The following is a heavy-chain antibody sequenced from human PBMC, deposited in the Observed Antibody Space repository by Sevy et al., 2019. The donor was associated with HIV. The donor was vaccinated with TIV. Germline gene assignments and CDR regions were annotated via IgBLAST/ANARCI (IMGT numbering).Heavy chain of an antibody. CDR1: GFPFSNYA. CDR3: ARESGSDWYLDY. CDR2: LFSDGINK. J-gene: IGHJ4*02. Sequence: GGSLRLSCATSGFPFSNYAIHWVRQAPGKGLEWVASLFSDGINKYYADSVKGRFTISRDNSENTVYLQMNSLRVEDTAVYYCARESGSDWYLDYWGQGTLVTVSS. D-gene: IGHD6-19*01. V-gene: IGHV3-33*01.